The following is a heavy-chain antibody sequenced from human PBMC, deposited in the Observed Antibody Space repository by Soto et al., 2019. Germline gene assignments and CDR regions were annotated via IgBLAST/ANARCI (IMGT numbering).Heavy chain of an antibody. Sequence: ASVKVSCKASGYTFTSYGISWVRQAPGQGLEWMGWISAYNGNTNYAQKLQGRVTMTTDTSTSTAYMELRSLRSDDTAVYYCARGDYYDFWSGYRKTWFDPRGQGTLVTVSS. CDR1: GYTFTSYG. CDR3: ARGDYYDFWSGYRKTWFDP. V-gene: IGHV1-18*04. CDR2: ISAYNGNT. D-gene: IGHD3-3*01. J-gene: IGHJ5*02.